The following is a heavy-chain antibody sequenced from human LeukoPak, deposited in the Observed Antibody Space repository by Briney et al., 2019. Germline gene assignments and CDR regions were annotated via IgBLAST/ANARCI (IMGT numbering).Heavy chain of an antibody. CDR2: INPGGSTT. CDR3: ARDLDYYGSGRPGLAFDI. CDR1: GFTFSRYW. D-gene: IGHD3-10*01. Sequence: GGSLRLSCAASGFTFSRYWIHWVRQAPGKGLEWVSRINPGGSTTTYADSVKGRFTISRDNAKNTVYLQMNSLRAEDTAVYYCARDLDYYGSGRPGLAFDIWGQGTMVTVSS. J-gene: IGHJ3*02. V-gene: IGHV3-74*01.